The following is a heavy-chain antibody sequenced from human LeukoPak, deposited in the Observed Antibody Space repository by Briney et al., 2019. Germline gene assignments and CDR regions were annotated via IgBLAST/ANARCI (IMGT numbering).Heavy chain of an antibody. V-gene: IGHV3-21*01. CDR3: AKDADIGYGAPINRYYFDY. Sequence: GGSLRLSCAASGLTLSSYRMKYVRQAPGKGLEWVSSISSSSSHIYYADSVKGRFTISRDNAKNSLYLQMNSLRAEDTAVYYCAKDADIGYGAPINRYYFDYWGQGTLVTVSS. J-gene: IGHJ4*02. CDR1: GLTLSSYR. D-gene: IGHD4-17*01. CDR2: ISSSSSHI.